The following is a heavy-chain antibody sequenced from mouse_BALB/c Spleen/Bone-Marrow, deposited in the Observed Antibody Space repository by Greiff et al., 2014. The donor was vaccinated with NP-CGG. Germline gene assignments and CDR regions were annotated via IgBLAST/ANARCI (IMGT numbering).Heavy chain of an antibody. V-gene: IGHV1-9*01. Sequence: VQLVESGAELVKPGASVKISCKATGYTFSSYWIKWVKQRPGHGLEWIGEILPGSGCTNYNEKFKGKATFTADTSSNTAYMQLNSLTSEDSAVYYCARSMDYWGQGTSVTVSS. CDR2: ILPGSGCT. CDR3: ARSMDY. J-gene: IGHJ4*01. CDR1: GYTFSSYW.